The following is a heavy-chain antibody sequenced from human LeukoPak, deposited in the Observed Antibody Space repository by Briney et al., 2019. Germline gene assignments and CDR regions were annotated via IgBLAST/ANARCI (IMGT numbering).Heavy chain of an antibody. CDR1: GFTFSDYY. D-gene: IGHD5-24*01. V-gene: IGHV3-11*05. Sequence: GGSLRLSCAASGFTFSDYYMSWIRQAPGKGLEWVSYISSSSYTNYADSVKGRFTISRDNAKNSLYLQMNSLRAEDTAVYYCARDGRDGYNQKYFDYWGQGTLVSVSS. CDR3: ARDGRDGYNQKYFDY. J-gene: IGHJ4*02. CDR2: ISSSSYT.